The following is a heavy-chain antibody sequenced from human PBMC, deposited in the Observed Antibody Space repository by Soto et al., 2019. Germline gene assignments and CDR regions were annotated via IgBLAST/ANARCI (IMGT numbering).Heavy chain of an antibody. D-gene: IGHD5-18*01. V-gene: IGHV4-34*01. Sequence: PSETLSLTCCVYGGAFSGYYWSWVRQPPGKGLEWIGEINHSGSTVYNPSLRSRVTVTVDTSKSQFSLHLASVTAADTAMYYCARGLGDTAMLRFDPWGQGIMVTVSS. CDR2: INHSGST. J-gene: IGHJ5*02. CDR3: ARGLGDTAMLRFDP. CDR1: GGAFSGYY.